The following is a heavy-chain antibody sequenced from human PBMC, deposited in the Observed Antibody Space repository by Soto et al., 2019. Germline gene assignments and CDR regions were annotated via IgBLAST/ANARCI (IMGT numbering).Heavy chain of an antibody. Sequence: SETLSLTCAVYGGSFSGYYWSWIRQPPGKGLEWIGEINHSGSTNYNPSLKSRVTISVDTSKNQFSLKLSSVTAADTAVYYCARAWNYYGSGRRFDPWGQGTLVTVSS. CDR1: GGSFSGYY. J-gene: IGHJ5*02. V-gene: IGHV4-34*01. CDR3: ARAWNYYGSGRRFDP. D-gene: IGHD3-10*01. CDR2: INHSGST.